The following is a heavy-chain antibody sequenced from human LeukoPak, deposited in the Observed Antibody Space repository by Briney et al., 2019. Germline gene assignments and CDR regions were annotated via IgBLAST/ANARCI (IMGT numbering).Heavy chain of an antibody. CDR2: LNPNSGNT. D-gene: IGHD6-6*01. J-gene: IGHJ4*02. CDR3: ARGRRSIAAQDY. V-gene: IGHV1-8*03. Sequence: ASVKVSCKASGYIFTNYDINWVRQATGQGLEWMGWLNPNSGNTGYAQKLQGRVTFTRNTSISTAYMELSSLRSEDTAVYYCARGRRSIAAQDYWGQGTLVTVSS. CDR1: GYIFTNYD.